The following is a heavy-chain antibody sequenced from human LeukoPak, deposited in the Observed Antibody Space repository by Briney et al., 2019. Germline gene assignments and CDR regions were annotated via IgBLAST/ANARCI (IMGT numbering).Heavy chain of an antibody. CDR3: ARSLVGATTDFDY. CDR1: GYTFTAYY. Sequence: ASVKVSCKASGYTFTAYYMHWVRQAPGQGLERMGWINPISGGTNYAQKFQGRVTMTRDTSITTAYMELSRLRSDDTAVYYCARSLVGATTDFDYWGQGTLVTVSS. J-gene: IGHJ4*02. CDR2: INPISGGT. V-gene: IGHV1-2*02. D-gene: IGHD1-26*01.